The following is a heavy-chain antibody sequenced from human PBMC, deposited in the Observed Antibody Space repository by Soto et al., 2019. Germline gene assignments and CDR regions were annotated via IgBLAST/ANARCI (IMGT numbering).Heavy chain of an antibody. CDR1: GGTFSSYA. V-gene: IGHV1-69*13. D-gene: IGHD3-22*01. CDR3: ARDGDYYDSSGYYYGGVGY. Sequence: SVKVSCKASGGTFSSYAISWVRQAPGQGLEWMGGIIPIFGTANYAQKFQGRVTITADESTSTAYMELSSLRSEDTAVYYCARDGDYYDSSGYYYGGVGYWGQGTLVTVSS. CDR2: IIPIFGTA. J-gene: IGHJ4*02.